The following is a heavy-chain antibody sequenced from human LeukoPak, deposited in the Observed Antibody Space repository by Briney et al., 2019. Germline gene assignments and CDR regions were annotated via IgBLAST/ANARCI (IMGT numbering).Heavy chain of an antibody. CDR3: AQSFGAASA. J-gene: IGHJ4*02. CDR2: ISSSGTII. V-gene: IGHV3-48*03. Sequence: GGSLRLSCAASGFTFSSYEMNWVRQAPGKGLEWVSFISSSGTIIYYADSVKGRFTISRDNAKNSVCLQMNSLRVEDTAVYYCAQSFGAASAWGQGTLVTVSS. CDR1: GFTFSSYE. D-gene: IGHD3-16*01.